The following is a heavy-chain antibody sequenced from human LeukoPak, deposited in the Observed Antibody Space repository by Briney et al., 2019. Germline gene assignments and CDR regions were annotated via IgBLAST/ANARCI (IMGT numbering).Heavy chain of an antibody. J-gene: IGHJ6*02. CDR1: GFTFDDYA. D-gene: IGHD1-26*01. CDR3: AKSQWELLSYNYYGMDV. V-gene: IGHV3-43*02. Sequence: PGGSLRLSCAASGFTFDDYAMHWVRQAPGKGLEWVSLISGDGDSTNYADSVKGRFTISRDNSKNSLYLQMNSLRTEDTALYCCAKSQWELLSYNYYGMDVWGQGTTVTVSS. CDR2: ISGDGDST.